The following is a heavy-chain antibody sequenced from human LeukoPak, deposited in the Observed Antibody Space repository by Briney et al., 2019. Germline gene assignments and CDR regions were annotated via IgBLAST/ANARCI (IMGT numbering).Heavy chain of an antibody. D-gene: IGHD6-13*01. V-gene: IGHV3-7*01. CDR2: IKQDGTET. CDR1: GFNFGIYW. J-gene: IGHJ4*02. Sequence: PGGSLRLSCAASGFNFGIYWMGWVRQAPGKGLEWVTNIKQDGTETYYVDSVKGRFTISRDNAKNLVYLQMSSLRAEDTAIYFCARVKWTINSSSWTSSFDYWGQGTLVTVSS. CDR3: ARVKWTINSSSWTSSFDY.